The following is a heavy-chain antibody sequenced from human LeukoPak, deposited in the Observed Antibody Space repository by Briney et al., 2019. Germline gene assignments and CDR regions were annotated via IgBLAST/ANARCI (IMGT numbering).Heavy chain of an antibody. CDR1: GGSISSSSYY. CDR2: INHSGST. J-gene: IGHJ6*03. D-gene: IGHD5-18*01. V-gene: IGHV4-39*07. CDR3: ARDTAMGYYYYYYYMDV. Sequence: SETLSLTCTVSGGSISSSSYYWSWIRQPPGKGLEWVGEINHSGSTNYNPSLKSRVTISVDTAKNQLSLKRSAVTAADRDGYYCARDTAMGYYYYYYYMDVWGKGTTVTVSS.